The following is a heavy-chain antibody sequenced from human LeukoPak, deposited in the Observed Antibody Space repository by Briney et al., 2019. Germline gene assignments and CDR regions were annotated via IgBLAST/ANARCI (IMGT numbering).Heavy chain of an antibody. V-gene: IGHV3-7*03. CDR2: INHNGNVN. Sequence: GGSLRLSCAASGFTFSGYGMHWARQAPGKGLEWVASINHNGNVNYYVDSVKGRFTISRDNAKNSLYLQMSNLRAEDTAAYFCARLTPPPGGRHFDYWGQGTLVTVSS. CDR3: ARLTPPPGGRHFDY. J-gene: IGHJ4*02. CDR1: GFTFSGYG. D-gene: IGHD2-15*01.